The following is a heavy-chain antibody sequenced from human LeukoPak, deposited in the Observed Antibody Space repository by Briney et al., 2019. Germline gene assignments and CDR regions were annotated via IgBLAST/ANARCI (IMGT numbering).Heavy chain of an antibody. D-gene: IGHD3-22*01. CDR3: AGHPPYYDSSGDYARHWYFDL. V-gene: IGHV3-74*01. Sequence: GGSLRLYCAAAGFTFVSYWKHWVRQAPGKGLVWVSRINSDGSITSYADSVKGRFTISRDNAKNTLYLQMNSLRAEDTAVYYCAGHPPYYDSSGDYARHWYFDLWGRGTLVTVSS. CDR2: INSDGSIT. CDR1: GFTFVSYW. J-gene: IGHJ2*01.